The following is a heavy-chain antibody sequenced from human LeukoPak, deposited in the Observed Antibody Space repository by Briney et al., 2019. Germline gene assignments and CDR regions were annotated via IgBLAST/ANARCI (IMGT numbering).Heavy chain of an antibody. Sequence: ASVKVSCKASGYTFTSYWIQWVRQAPGQGLERMGLINPDGGSTAYAHRFQGRVTMTRDTSTSTVYMDFSSLRSEDTALYYCARAPRNSSTMLDYWGQGTLVTVSS. CDR2: INPDGGST. CDR1: GYTFTSYW. V-gene: IGHV1-46*01. D-gene: IGHD6-13*01. CDR3: ARAPRNSSTMLDY. J-gene: IGHJ4*02.